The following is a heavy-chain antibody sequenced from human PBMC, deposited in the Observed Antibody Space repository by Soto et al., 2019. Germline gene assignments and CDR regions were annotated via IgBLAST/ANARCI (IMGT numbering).Heavy chain of an antibody. CDR1: GLTFRSYW. Sequence: EVQLVESGGGLVQPGVSLRLSCAASGLTFRSYWMHWVRQAPGKGLVWVSRINTDGSVAMYVDSVKGRFTISRDNAKNTLQLHMNSLRAEDTAVYSCVREMQLCRLDYMGQGTLVTVSS. J-gene: IGHJ4*02. D-gene: IGHD2-21*01. CDR3: VREMQLCRLDY. V-gene: IGHV3-74*03. CDR2: INTDGSVA.